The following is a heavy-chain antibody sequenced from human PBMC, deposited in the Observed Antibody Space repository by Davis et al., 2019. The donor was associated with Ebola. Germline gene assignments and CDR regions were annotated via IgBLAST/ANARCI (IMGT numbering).Heavy chain of an antibody. CDR2: IYYSGTT. CDR1: GGSISSGGYY. D-gene: IGHD2-15*01. Sequence: MPSETLSLTCSVAGGSISSGGYYWNWIRHHPGEGLEWIGIIYYSGTTTYNPSLKSRVIISRDTCMNIFSLKLSSLTAADTAVYYCAREAGVGTFDIWGQGTMITVSS. V-gene: IGHV4-31*03. CDR3: AREAGVGTFDI. J-gene: IGHJ3*02.